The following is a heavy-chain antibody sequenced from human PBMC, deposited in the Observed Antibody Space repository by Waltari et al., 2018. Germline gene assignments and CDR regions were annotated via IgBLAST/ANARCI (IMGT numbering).Heavy chain of an antibody. CDR3: ARDRGRGLYLDA. CDR1: GDSVTSPNW. D-gene: IGHD2-15*01. Sequence: QLQLQESGPGLVKPSGTLSLSCAVPGDSVTSPNWWSWVRQSPQRGLEWIGQVLHTGKTNYSPSFASRVTMSLDASNNQFSLKVTSATAADTAVYYCARDRGRGLYLDAWGPGTLVTVSP. CDR2: VLHTGKT. V-gene: IGHV4-4*02. J-gene: IGHJ5*02.